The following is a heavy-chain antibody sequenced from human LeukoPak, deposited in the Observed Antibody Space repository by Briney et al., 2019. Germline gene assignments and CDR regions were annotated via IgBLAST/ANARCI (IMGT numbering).Heavy chain of an antibody. CDR3: ATASLYFDN. V-gene: IGHV3-11*04. Sequence: PGGSLRLSCAASGLTFSDSYMSWIRQAPGKGLERVSYISSGGNTIKYADSVKGRFTISRDNARNSLYLQINSLRAEDTAVYYCATASLYFDNWGQGTLVTVSS. CDR1: GLTFSDSY. CDR2: ISSGGNTI. J-gene: IGHJ4*02.